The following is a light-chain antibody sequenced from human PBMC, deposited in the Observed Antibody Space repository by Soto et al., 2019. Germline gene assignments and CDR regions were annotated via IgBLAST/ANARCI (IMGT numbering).Light chain of an antibody. V-gene: IGLV1-47*01. CDR3: AAWDDSLSGPHYV. Sequence: QSVLTQPPSASGTPGQRVTISCSGSSSNIGSNYVYWYQQLPRTAPKLLIYRNNQRPSGVPDRFSGSKSGTSASLAISGLRSEDEADYYCAAWDDSLSGPHYVFGTGTNVTVL. CDR1: SSNIGSNY. J-gene: IGLJ1*01. CDR2: RNN.